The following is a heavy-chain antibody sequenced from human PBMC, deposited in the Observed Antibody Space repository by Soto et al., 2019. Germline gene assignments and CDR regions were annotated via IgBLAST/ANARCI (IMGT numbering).Heavy chain of an antibody. D-gene: IGHD6-13*01. Sequence: HPGGSLRLSCAASGFTFTTAWINWVRQAPGKGLEWVSAISGSGGSTYYADSVKGRFTISRDNSKNTLYLQMNSLRAEDTAVYYCAKDLRPYHSSSWYDDAFDIWGQGTMVTVSS. V-gene: IGHV3-23*01. J-gene: IGHJ3*02. CDR1: GFTFTTAW. CDR3: AKDLRPYHSSSWYDDAFDI. CDR2: ISGSGGST.